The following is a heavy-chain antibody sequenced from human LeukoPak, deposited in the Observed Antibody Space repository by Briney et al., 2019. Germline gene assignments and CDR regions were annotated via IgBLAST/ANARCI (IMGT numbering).Heavy chain of an antibody. CDR1: GGTFSSYA. D-gene: IGHD3-9*01. V-gene: IGHV1-69*01. CDR3: ARASVRYFDWLLSFDY. J-gene: IGHJ4*02. Sequence: SVKVSCKASGGTFSSYAISWVRLAPGQGLEWMGGIIPIFGTANYAQKFQGRVTITADESTSTAYMELSSLRSEDTAVYYCARASVRYFDWLLSFDYWGQGTLVTVSS. CDR2: IIPIFGTA.